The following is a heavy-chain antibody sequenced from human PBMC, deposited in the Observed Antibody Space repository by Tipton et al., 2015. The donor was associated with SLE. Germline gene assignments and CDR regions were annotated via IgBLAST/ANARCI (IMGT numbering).Heavy chain of an antibody. J-gene: IGHJ6*02. Sequence: TLSLTCSVSGGSISSNYWIWIRQPPGKGLEWIGYISDGGGTNYNPSLKSRVTISLGTSTNQFSLRLSSVTAADTAVYYCARGMLTWRGAIVGVDVWGQGTTVNVSS. V-gene: IGHV4-59*01. CDR2: ISDGGGT. D-gene: IGHD3-10*02. CDR1: GGSISSNY. CDR3: ARGMLTWRGAIVGVDV.